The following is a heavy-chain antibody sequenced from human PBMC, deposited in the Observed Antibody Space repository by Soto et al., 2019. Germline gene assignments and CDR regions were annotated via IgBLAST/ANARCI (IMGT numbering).Heavy chain of an antibody. V-gene: IGHV3-9*01. Sequence: PGGSLRLSCAASGFTFSSYAMSWVRQAPGKGLERVSGISWNSGSIGYADSVKGRFTISRDNAKNSLYLQMNSLRAEDTALYYCAKDITMIVESDAFDIWGQGTMVTVSS. CDR3: AKDITMIVESDAFDI. D-gene: IGHD3-22*01. J-gene: IGHJ3*02. CDR1: GFTFSSYA. CDR2: ISWNSGSI.